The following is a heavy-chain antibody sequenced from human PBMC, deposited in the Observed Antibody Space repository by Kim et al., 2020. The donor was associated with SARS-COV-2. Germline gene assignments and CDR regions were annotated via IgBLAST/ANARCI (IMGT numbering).Heavy chain of an antibody. CDR2: VSGSGGST. Sequence: GGSLRLSCAASGFTFSSYAMSWVRQAPGKGPERVSLVSGSGGSTYHAESVKGRFAISRDNSKKTLYLQMKSLRVEDTALYYCAKGERNTWSFFDDWGQG. CDR3: AKGERNTWSFFDD. V-gene: IGHV3-23*01. D-gene: IGHD2-8*02. J-gene: IGHJ4*02. CDR1: GFTFSSYA.